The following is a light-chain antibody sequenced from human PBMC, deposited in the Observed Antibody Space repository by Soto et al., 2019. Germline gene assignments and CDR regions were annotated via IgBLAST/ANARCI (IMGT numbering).Light chain of an antibody. J-gene: IGKJ5*01. V-gene: IGKV3-20*01. CDR3: QQYGSSPIT. CDR2: GAS. CDR1: QSVSSSY. Sequence: IVLTQSPGTLSLSPGERATLSCRASQSVSSSYLAWYKQKPGQAPRLVSYGASSRATGIPDRVSGSGAGTEFTLTISRLQPEDFEVYYCQQYGSSPITFGQGTRLEIK.